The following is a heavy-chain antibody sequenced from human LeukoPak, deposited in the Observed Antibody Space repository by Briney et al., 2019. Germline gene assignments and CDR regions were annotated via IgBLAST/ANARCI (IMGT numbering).Heavy chain of an antibody. CDR3: ARREEPGIAVAGTAHFDY. CDR1: GYTFTSYA. CDR2: INTNTGNP. Sequence: ASVKVSCKASGYTFTSYAMNWVRQAPGQGLEWMGWINTNTGNPTYAQGFTGRFVFSLDTSVSTAYLQISSLKAEDTAVYYCARREEPGIAVAGTAHFDYWGQGTLVTVSS. D-gene: IGHD6-19*01. J-gene: IGHJ4*02. V-gene: IGHV7-4-1*02.